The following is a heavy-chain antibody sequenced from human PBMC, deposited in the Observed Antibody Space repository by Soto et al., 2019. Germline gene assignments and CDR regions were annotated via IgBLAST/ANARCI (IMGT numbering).Heavy chain of an antibody. Sequence: GGSLRLSCAASGFTFSSYAMHWVRQAPGKGLEWVAVISYDGSNKYYADSVKGRFTISRDNSKNTLYLQMNSLRAEDTAVYYCARTALTTGLLYYFDYWGQGTLVTVSS. J-gene: IGHJ4*02. CDR3: ARTALTTGLLYYFDY. CDR1: GFTFSSYA. CDR2: ISYDGSNK. D-gene: IGHD4-17*01. V-gene: IGHV3-30-3*01.